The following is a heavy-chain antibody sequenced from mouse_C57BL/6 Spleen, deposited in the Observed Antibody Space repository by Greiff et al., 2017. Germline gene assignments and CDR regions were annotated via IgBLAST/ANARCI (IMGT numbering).Heavy chain of an antibody. CDR3: SRPVVADLDD. CDR2: IYPGGGAT. Sequence: VKLVESGPELVKPGASVKISCKASGYAFSSSGMNWVKQRPGKGLEWIGRIYPGGGATNYNGKFKGKATLTADKSSSTAYMQLSSLTSEDSAVXFCSRPVVADLDDWGQGTTRTVSS. CDR1: GYAFSSSG. V-gene: IGHV1-82*01. J-gene: IGHJ2*01. D-gene: IGHD1-1*01.